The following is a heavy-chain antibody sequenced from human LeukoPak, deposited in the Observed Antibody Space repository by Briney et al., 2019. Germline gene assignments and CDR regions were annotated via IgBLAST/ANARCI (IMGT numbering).Heavy chain of an antibody. J-gene: IGHJ3*02. D-gene: IGHD6-25*01. CDR2: IYYSGST. V-gene: IGHV4-59*01. CDR1: GGSISSYY. CDR3: ARPYSSGWRGAFGI. Sequence: PSETLSLTCTVSGGSISSYYWSWIRQPPRKGLEWIGNIYYSGSTNYNPPLKSRVTISVDTSKNQFSLRLSSVTAADTAVYYCARPYSSGWRGAFGIWGQGTMVTVSS.